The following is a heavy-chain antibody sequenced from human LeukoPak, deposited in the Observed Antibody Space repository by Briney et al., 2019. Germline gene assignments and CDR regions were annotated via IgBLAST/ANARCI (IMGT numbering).Heavy chain of an antibody. V-gene: IGHV3-30*04. CDR3: AREQAMVPFDY. Sequence: GRSLRLSCAASGFTFSRHAMHWVRQVPGKGLEWVTLISYTGTNKNYADSVKGRFTISRDNSKNTLYLQMNSLRAEDTAVYYCAREQAMVPFDYWGQGTLVTVSS. J-gene: IGHJ4*02. D-gene: IGHD5-18*01. CDR2: ISYTGTNK. CDR1: GFTFSRHA.